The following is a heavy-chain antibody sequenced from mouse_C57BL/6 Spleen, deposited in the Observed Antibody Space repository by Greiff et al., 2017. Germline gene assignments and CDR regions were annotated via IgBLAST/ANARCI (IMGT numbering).Heavy chain of an antibody. CDR3: TAPYAMDY. Sequence: EVMLVESGGGLVQPGGSMKLSCVASGFTFRNYWMNWVRQSPEKGLEWVAQIRLKSDNYATNYAEAVKGRFTISRDDSKSSVYLQMNNLRAEDTGIYYCTAPYAMDYWGQGTSVTVSS. CDR2: IRLKSDNYAT. J-gene: IGHJ4*01. V-gene: IGHV6-3*01. CDR1: GFTFRNYW.